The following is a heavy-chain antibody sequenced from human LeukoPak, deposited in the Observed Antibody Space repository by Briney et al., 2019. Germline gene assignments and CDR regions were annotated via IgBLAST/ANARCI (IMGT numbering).Heavy chain of an antibody. CDR2: ISGNGGVT. CDR3: AKDPNGDYIGAFDA. Sequence: PGGSLRLSCAGSGLTLRSYGMTWVRQAPGKGLEWVSSISGNGGVTTYADSVKGRFTMSRDNSRNTLYLQMDSLRAEDTAVYYCAKDPNGDYIGAFDAWGQGTIVTVSS. J-gene: IGHJ3*01. CDR1: GLTLRSYG. V-gene: IGHV3-23*01. D-gene: IGHD2-8*01.